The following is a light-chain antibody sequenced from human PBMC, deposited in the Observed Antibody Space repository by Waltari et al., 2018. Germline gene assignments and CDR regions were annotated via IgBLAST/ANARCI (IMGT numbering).Light chain of an antibody. Sequence: QSALTQPASVSGSPGQSITLSCTGASSDVGSYHLVSWYQQHPGKAPKLLIYDVTQRPSGVSDRFSGSKSGNTASLTISGLQAEDEADYHCSSYAGSNTVVVFGGGTKVTVL. CDR3: SSYAGSNTVVV. V-gene: IGLV2-23*02. J-gene: IGLJ2*01. CDR1: SSDVGSYHL. CDR2: DVT.